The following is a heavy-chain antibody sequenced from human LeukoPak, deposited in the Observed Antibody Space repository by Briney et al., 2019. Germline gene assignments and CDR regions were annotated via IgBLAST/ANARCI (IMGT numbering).Heavy chain of an antibody. V-gene: IGHV3-21*01. CDR3: ARDVMVRGVIMYHGY. CDR1: GFTFSSYS. CDR2: ISSSSSYI. Sequence: GGSLRLSCAASGFTFSSYSMNWVRQAPGEGLEWVSSISSSSSYIYYADSVKGRFTISRDNAKNSLYLQMNSLRAEDTAVYYCARDVMVRGVIMYHGYWGQGTLVTVSS. D-gene: IGHD3-10*01. J-gene: IGHJ4*02.